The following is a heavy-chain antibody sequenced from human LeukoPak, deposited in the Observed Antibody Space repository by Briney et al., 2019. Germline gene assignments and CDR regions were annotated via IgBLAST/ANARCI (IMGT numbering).Heavy chain of an antibody. V-gene: IGHV1-2*02. J-gene: IGHJ5*02. D-gene: IGHD2-2*01. CDR3: ARYIFEVQLRLSGWFDP. CDR1: GYTFTGYY. CDR2: INPNSGGT. Sequence: GASVKVSCKASGYTFTGYYMHWVRQAPGQGLEWMGWINPNSGGTNYAQKFQGRVTMTRDTSISTAYMELSRLRSDDTAVYYCARYIFEVQLRLSGWFDPWGQGTLVTVSS.